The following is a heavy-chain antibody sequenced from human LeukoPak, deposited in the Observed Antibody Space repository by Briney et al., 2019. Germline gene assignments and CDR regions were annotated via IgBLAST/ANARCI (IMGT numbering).Heavy chain of an antibody. CDR2: IIPILGIA. CDR1: GGTFSSYA. D-gene: IGHD2-2*01. V-gene: IGHV1-69*04. CDR3: ASWSSTSSMYYYYYYMDV. J-gene: IGHJ6*03. Sequence: SVKVSCKASGGTFSSYAISWVRQAPGQGLEWMGRIIPILGIANYAQKFQGRVTITADKSTSTAYMELSSLRSEDTAVYYCASWSSTSSMYYYYYYMDVWGKGTTVTVSS.